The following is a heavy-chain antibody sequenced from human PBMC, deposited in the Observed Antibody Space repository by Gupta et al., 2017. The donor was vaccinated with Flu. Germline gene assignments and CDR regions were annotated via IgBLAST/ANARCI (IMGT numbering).Heavy chain of an antibody. D-gene: IGHD1-26*01. J-gene: IGHJ4*02. V-gene: IGHV3-7*01. CDR2: IKEDGTEK. Sequence: MAWVRQAPGKGLEWVAHIKEDGTEKYYLDSVKGRFTISKDDARSSLFLQMNSLRAEDTAVYYCVRGGWELDYWGQGSLVVVSS. CDR3: VRGGWELDY.